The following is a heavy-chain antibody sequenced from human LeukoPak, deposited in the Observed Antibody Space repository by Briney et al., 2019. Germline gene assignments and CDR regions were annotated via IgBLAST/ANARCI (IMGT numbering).Heavy chain of an antibody. J-gene: IGHJ6*03. CDR3: AKDGVRGGSLPYMDV. Sequence: GGSLRLSCAASGFTFSSYGMHWVHQAPGKGLEWVAVIWYDGSNKYYADSVKGRFTISRDNSKNTLYPQMNSLRAEDTAVYYCAKDGVRGGSLPYMDVWGKGTTVTVSS. D-gene: IGHD2-15*01. V-gene: IGHV3-33*06. CDR1: GFTFSSYG. CDR2: IWYDGSNK.